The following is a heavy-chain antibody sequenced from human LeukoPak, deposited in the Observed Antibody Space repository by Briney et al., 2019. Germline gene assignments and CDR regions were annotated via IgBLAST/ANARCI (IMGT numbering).Heavy chain of an antibody. CDR3: AKDRWELLLLIDY. J-gene: IGHJ4*02. D-gene: IGHD1-26*01. CDR1: GFTFSNYA. V-gene: IGHV3-23*01. CDR2: ISGSGAST. Sequence: GGSLRLSCAASGFTFSNYAMSWVRQAPGKGLEWVSGISGSGASTYYPDSMKGRFTISRDNSKNTLYLQMNSLRAEDTAIYYCAKDRWELLLLIDYWGQGTLVTVSS.